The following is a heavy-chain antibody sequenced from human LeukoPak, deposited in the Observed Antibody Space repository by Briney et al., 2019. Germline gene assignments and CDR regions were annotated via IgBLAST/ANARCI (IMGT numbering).Heavy chain of an antibody. CDR1: GGSVTSTNW. V-gene: IGHV4-4*02. J-gene: IGHJ4*02. Sequence: PSGTLSLTCGVSGGSVTSTNWWTWIRQPPGKGLEWIGEVHLNGNTNYNPSLYGRVTMSVDKSENHVSLKLTSLTAADTAVYYCAREGGPYRPLDYSGQGTLVTATS. CDR2: VHLNGNT. CDR3: AREGGPYRPLDY. D-gene: IGHD6-25*01.